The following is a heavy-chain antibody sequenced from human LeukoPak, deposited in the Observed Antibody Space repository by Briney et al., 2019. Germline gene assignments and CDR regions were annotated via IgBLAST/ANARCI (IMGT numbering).Heavy chain of an antibody. Sequence: SETLSLTCTVSGGSISSGGYYWSWIRQPPGKGLEWIGYIYHSGSTYYNPSLKSRVTISVDRSKNQFSLKLSSVTAADTAVYYCARGNSGYSHPSGYWYFDLWGRGTLVTVSS. V-gene: IGHV4-30-2*01. CDR3: ARGNSGYSHPSGYWYFDL. CDR2: IYHSGST. J-gene: IGHJ2*01. D-gene: IGHD3-22*01. CDR1: GGSISSGGYY.